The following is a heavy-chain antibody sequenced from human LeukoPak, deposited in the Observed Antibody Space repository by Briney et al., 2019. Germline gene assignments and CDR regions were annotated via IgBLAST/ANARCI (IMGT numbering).Heavy chain of an antibody. Sequence: ASAKVSCKASGYTFTGYYMHWVRQAPGQGLEWMGRINPNSGGTNYAQKFQGRVTMTRDTSISTAYMELSRLRSGDTAVYYCAREARLGCSGGSCFNDAFDIWGQGTMVTVSS. CDR2: INPNSGGT. CDR1: GYTFTGYY. D-gene: IGHD2-15*01. J-gene: IGHJ3*02. CDR3: AREARLGCSGGSCFNDAFDI. V-gene: IGHV1-2*06.